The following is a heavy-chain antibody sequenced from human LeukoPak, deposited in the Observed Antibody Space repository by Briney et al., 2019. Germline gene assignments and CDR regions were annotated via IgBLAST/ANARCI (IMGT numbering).Heavy chain of an antibody. Sequence: PGGSLRLSCAASGFTFSSYGMHWVRQAPDKGLEWVAVIWYDGSTKYYADSVKGRFTISRDNSKSTVYLPMNSLRPEDTALYYCARGGGRATIVRGTIIMSVGDFWGQGALVTVSS. CDR1: GFTFSSYG. CDR3: ARGGGRATIVRGTIIMSVGDF. J-gene: IGHJ4*02. D-gene: IGHD3-10*01. V-gene: IGHV3-33*01. CDR2: IWYDGSTK.